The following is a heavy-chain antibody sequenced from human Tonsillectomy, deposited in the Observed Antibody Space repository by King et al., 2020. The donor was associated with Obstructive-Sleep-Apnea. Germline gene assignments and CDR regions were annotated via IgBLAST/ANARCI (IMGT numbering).Heavy chain of an antibody. Sequence: VQLQESGPGLVKPSWTLSLTCAVSGGSISSSNWCRWVRQPPGKGLEWSGETYNSGSTNDNPSLKSRVTISVYKSKNQFSLKLSSVTAADTAVYYCARAGIAVARRPFDYWGQGTLVTVSS. J-gene: IGHJ4*02. CDR3: ARAGIAVARRPFDY. D-gene: IGHD6-19*01. CDR1: GGSISSSNW. V-gene: IGHV4-4*02. CDR2: TYNSGST.